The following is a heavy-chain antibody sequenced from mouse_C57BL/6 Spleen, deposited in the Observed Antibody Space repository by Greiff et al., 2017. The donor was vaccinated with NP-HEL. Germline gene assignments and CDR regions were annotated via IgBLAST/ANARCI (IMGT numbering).Heavy chain of an antibody. V-gene: IGHV1-81*01. D-gene: IGHD2-2*01. CDR1: GYTFTSYG. CDR2: IYPRSGNT. J-gene: IGHJ4*01. Sequence: QVQLKESGAELARPGASVKLSCKASGYTFTSYGISWVKQRTGQGLEWIGEIYPRSGNTYYNEKFKGKATLTADKSSSTAYMELRSLTSEDSAVYFCARLVTSMDYWGQGTSVTVSS. CDR3: ARLVTSMDY.